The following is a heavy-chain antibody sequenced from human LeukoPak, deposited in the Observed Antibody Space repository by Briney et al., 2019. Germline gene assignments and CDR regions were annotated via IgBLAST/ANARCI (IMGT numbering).Heavy chain of an antibody. Sequence: SETLSLTCAVYGGSFSGYYWSWIRQPPGKGLEWIGEINHSGSTNYNPSLKSRATISVDTSKNQFSLKLSSVTAADTAVYYCARGRTAGYCSSTSCYPYYFDYWGQGTLVTVSS. J-gene: IGHJ4*02. CDR1: GGSFSGYY. V-gene: IGHV4-34*01. D-gene: IGHD2-2*01. CDR3: ARGRTAGYCSSTSCYPYYFDY. CDR2: INHSGST.